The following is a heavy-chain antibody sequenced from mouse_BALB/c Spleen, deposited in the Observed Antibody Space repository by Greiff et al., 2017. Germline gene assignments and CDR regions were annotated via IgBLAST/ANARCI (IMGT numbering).Heavy chain of an antibody. CDR1: GFTFSSYT. CDR2: ISSGGSYT. D-gene: IGHD1-1*01. Sequence: EVKLVESGGGLVQPGGSLKLSCAASGFTFSSYTMSWVRQTPEKRLEWVATISSGGSYTYYPDSVKGRFTISRDNAKNTLYLQMSSLRSEDTAMYYCARRYYGSSYWYFDVWGAGTTVTVSS. CDR3: ARRYYGSSYWYFDV. J-gene: IGHJ1*01. V-gene: IGHV5-9-3*01.